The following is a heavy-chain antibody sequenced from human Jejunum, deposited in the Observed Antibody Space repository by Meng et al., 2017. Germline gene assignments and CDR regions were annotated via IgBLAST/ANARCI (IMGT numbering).Heavy chain of an antibody. V-gene: IGHV4-61*03. J-gene: IGHJ4*02. CDR2: VYYSGHT. CDR3: ARTPLYSGSYYFDP. Sequence: QVPLQVSGPGLVRPSETLSLTCTVSGDSVSSDNYYWSWIRQPPGKGLEWIGYVYYSGHTDCNPSLKSRLSIPIDTSKNHFSLKLSSVTAADTAVYYCARTPLYSGSYYFDPWGQGALVTVSS. D-gene: IGHD1-26*01. CDR1: GDSVSSDNYY.